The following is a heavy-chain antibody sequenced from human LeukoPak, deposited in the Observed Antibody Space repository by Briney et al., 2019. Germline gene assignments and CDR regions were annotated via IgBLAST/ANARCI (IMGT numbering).Heavy chain of an antibody. CDR3: ATSSPSDY. CDR2: ISSSTSYI. J-gene: IGHJ4*02. CDR1: GFTFSSYS. Sequence: GGSLRLSCAASGFTFSSYSMNWVRQAPGRGLEWVSFISSSTSYIYYTDSVKGRFTISRDNAKDSLYLQLNSLRGEDTALYYCATSSPSDYWGQGTLVTVSS. V-gene: IGHV3-21*01.